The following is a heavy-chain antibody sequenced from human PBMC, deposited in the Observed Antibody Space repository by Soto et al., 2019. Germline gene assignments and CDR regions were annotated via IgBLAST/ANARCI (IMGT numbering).Heavy chain of an antibody. CDR1: GYTFTSYA. V-gene: IGHV1-3*01. CDR2: INAGNGNT. CDR3: ARGQDIVLMVYAPGMDV. Sequence: ASVKVSCKASGYTFTSYAMHWVRQAPGQRLEWMGWINAGNGNTKYSQKFQGRVTITRDTSASTAYMELSSLRSEDTAVYYCARGQDIVLMVYAPGMDVWGQGTTVTVYS. J-gene: IGHJ6*02. D-gene: IGHD2-8*01.